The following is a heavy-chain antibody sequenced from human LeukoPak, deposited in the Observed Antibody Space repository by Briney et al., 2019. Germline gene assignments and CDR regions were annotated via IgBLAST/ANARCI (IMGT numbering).Heavy chain of an antibody. CDR2: ISGSGGST. D-gene: IGHD3-22*01. Sequence: GGSLRLSCAASGFTFSSYAMSWVRQAPGKGLEWVSAISGSGGSTYYADSVKGRFTISRDNSKNTLYLQMNSLRAEDMAVYYCAPLSTYYYDSSGPPDYWGQGTLVTVSS. CDR1: GFTFSSYA. CDR3: APLSTYYYDSSGPPDY. J-gene: IGHJ4*02. V-gene: IGHV3-23*01.